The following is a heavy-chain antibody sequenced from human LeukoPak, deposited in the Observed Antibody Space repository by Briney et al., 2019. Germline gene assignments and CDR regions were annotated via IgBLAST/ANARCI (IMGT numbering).Heavy chain of an antibody. Sequence: LETLSLTCTVSGGSISSYYWSWIREPPGKGLEWIGYIYTSGSTNYNPSLKSRVTISVDTSKNQFSLKLSSVTAADTAVYYCARHQGDFWSGYYFDYWGQGTLVTVSS. V-gene: IGHV4-4*09. CDR3: ARHQGDFWSGYYFDY. CDR2: IYTSGST. D-gene: IGHD3-3*01. J-gene: IGHJ4*02. CDR1: GGSISSYY.